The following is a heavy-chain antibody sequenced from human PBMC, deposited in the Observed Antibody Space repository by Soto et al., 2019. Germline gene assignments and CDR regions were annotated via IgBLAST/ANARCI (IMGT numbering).Heavy chain of an antibody. CDR1: GFTSSSYA. Sequence: LRLSCAASGFTSSSYAMGWVRQGPGKGLEWVAVVSIGGSTHYADSVRGRFTISRDNSKNTLSLQMNSLTAEDTAVYFCAKRRGAGGHFDYWGQGALVTVSS. D-gene: IGHD2-15*01. CDR2: VSIGGST. V-gene: IGHV3-23*01. CDR3: AKRRGAGGHFDY. J-gene: IGHJ4*02.